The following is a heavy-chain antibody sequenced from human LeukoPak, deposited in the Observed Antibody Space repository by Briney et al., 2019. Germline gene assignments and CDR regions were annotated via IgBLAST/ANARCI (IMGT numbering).Heavy chain of an antibody. Sequence: GASVKVSCKASGGNFSSHTISLVRQAPGQGLEWMGRIIPILGIANYAQKFQGRVTITADKSTSTAYMELSSLRSEDTAVYYCARTSSEWTGSSDYWGQGTLVTVSS. CDR1: GGNFSSHT. CDR3: ARTSSEWTGSSDY. CDR2: IIPILGIA. J-gene: IGHJ4*02. D-gene: IGHD6-19*01. V-gene: IGHV1-69*02.